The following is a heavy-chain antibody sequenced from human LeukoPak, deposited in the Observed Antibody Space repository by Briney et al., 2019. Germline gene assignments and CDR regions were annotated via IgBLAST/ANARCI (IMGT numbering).Heavy chain of an antibody. Sequence: ASVKVSCRVSGYTLTELSMHWVRQAPGKGLEWMGSSDPEDGETIYAQTFQGRVTMTEDTSTDTTYMELRSLRSEDTAVYYCATHTLFADVAYFDLWGRGTLVTVSS. D-gene: IGHD2-15*01. CDR3: ATHTLFADVAYFDL. CDR1: GYTLTELS. J-gene: IGHJ2*01. CDR2: SDPEDGET. V-gene: IGHV1-24*01.